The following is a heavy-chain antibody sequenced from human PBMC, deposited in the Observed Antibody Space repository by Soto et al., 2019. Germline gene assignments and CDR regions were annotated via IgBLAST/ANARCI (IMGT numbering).Heavy chain of an antibody. Sequence: DPGKGLEWVSGINCNGSSTGYADSVKGRFTISRDNAKNSLYLQMNSLRAEDTALYHCARDRGGSGWSDAFDIWGQGTMVTVSS. V-gene: IGHV3-20*01. J-gene: IGHJ3*02. CDR2: INCNGSST. CDR3: ARDRGGSGWSDAFDI. D-gene: IGHD6-19*01.